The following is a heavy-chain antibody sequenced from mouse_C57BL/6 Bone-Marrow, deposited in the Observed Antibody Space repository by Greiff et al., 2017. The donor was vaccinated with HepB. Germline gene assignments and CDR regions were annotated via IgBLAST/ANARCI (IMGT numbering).Heavy chain of an antibody. CDR1: GFTFSDYY. J-gene: IGHJ4*01. CDR3: ARDRRDGSYAMDY. CDR2: INYDGSST. V-gene: IGHV5-16*01. Sequence: EVKLMESEGGLVQPGSSMKLSCTASGFTFSDYYMAWVRQVPEKGLEWVANINYDGSSTYYLDSLKSRFIISRDNAKNILYLQMSSLKSEDTATYYCARDRRDGSYAMDYWGQGTSVTVSS. D-gene: IGHD3-3*01.